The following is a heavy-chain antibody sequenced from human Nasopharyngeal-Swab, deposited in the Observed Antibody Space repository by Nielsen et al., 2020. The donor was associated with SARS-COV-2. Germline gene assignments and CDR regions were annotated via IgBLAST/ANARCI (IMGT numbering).Heavy chain of an antibody. CDR2: ISSSSSYI. CDR1: GFTFSSYS. V-gene: IGHV3-21*01. D-gene: IGHD1-1*01. J-gene: IGHJ4*02. CDR3: ASSGTGALFDY. Sequence: GGSLRLPCAASGFTFSSYSMNWVRQAPGKGLEWVSSISSSSSYIYYADSVKGRFTISRDNAKNSLYLQMNSLRAEDTAVYYCASSGTGALFDYWGQGTLVTVSS.